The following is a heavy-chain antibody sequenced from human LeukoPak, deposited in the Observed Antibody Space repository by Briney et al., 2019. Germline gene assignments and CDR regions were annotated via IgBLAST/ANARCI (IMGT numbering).Heavy chain of an antibody. CDR3: ARLITGTTTAFDI. CDR1: GGSISGYY. D-gene: IGHD1-7*01. J-gene: IGHJ3*02. CDR2: VYTSGST. Sequence: PSETLSLTCTVSGGSISGYYWSWIRQPAGKGLEWIRRVYTSGSTHYNPSLKSRVTMSVDTSKNQFSLKLSSVTAADTAVYYCARLITGTTTAFDIWGQGTMVTVSS. V-gene: IGHV4-4*07.